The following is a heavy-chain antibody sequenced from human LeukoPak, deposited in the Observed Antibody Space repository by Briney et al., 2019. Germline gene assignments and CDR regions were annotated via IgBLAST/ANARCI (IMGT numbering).Heavy chain of an antibody. CDR3: ARVVGYYYDSSGYLEAFDI. D-gene: IGHD3-22*01. Sequence: SETLSLTCTVSGASISSTTYYWGWMRQPPRKGLEWIASIYYSGSTYYNPSLKSRVTISVDTSKNQFSLKLSSVTAADTAVYYCARVVGYYYDSSGYLEAFDIWGQGTMVTVSS. J-gene: IGHJ3*02. CDR1: GASISSTTYY. V-gene: IGHV4-39*07. CDR2: IYYSGST.